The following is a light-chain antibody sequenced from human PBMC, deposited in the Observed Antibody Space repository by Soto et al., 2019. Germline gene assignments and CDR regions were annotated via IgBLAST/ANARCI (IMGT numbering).Light chain of an antibody. J-gene: IGKJ4*01. CDR3: MQALQTPGT. V-gene: IGKV2-28*01. CDR2: LGF. Sequence: DIVMTQSPLSLPVTPGEPASISCRSSQSLLHSNGYNYLDWYLQKPGQSPQVLIYLGFNRASGVPDRFSGSGSGTDFTLKISRVDAEDGGVYYCMQALQTPGTFGGRNKVEIK. CDR1: QSLLHSNGYNY.